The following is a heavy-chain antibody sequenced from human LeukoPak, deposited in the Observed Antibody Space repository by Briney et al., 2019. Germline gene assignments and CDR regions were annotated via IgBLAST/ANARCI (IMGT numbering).Heavy chain of an antibody. CDR3: ARDPGYLQSDY. CDR1: GYSFTAYW. V-gene: IGHV1-2*02. Sequence: ASVTVSCKASGYSFTAYWIHWVRQAPGQGFEWMGCMNPNSGVTGCAQSFQGRVTMTRDTSISTAYMELNSLRSDDSAVYYCARDPGYLQSDYWGQGTLVSVPS. D-gene: IGHD5-24*01. CDR2: MNPNSGVT. J-gene: IGHJ4*01.